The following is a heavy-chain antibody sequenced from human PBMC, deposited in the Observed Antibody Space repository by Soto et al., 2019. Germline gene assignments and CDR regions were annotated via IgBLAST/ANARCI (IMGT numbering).Heavy chain of an antibody. J-gene: IGHJ3*02. CDR3: DRTTSGYVDFDI. CDR1: GYSFTSYL. CDR2: IYPGDSDT. D-gene: IGHD3-3*01. Sequence: GESLKISFKWSGYSFTSYLICFGLQMPGKGLECMGIIYPGDSDTRYSPSFQGQVTISADKSISTAYLQWSSLKASDTAMYYCDRTTSGYVDFDIWGQGTMVTVSS. V-gene: IGHV5-51*01.